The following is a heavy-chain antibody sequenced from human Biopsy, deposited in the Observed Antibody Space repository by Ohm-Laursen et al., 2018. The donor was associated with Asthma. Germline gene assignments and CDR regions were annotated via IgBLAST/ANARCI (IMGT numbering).Heavy chain of an antibody. CDR2: INAGNGNT. CDR3: ARTYYDFLTGQVNDAFAM. D-gene: IGHD3-9*01. V-gene: IGHV1-3*01. CDR1: GYTFINYA. Sequence: ASVKVSCKASGYTFINYAIHWVRQAPGQRLEWMGWINAGNGNTKYSQKFQGRVTISRDTSASTAYMDLSSLRSEDTAVYYCARTYYDFLTGQVNDAFAMCGQGTMVTVSS. J-gene: IGHJ3*02.